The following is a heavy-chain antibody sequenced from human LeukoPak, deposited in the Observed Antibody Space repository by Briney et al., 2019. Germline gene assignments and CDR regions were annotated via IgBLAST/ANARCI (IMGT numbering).Heavy chain of an antibody. Sequence: PGGSLRLSCAASGFTFSSYSMNWVRQAPGKGLEWVSSISSSSSYIYYADSVKGRFTISRDNAKNSLYLQMNSLRAEDTAVYYCARDPGFYDFWSGYPEALGRFDPWGQGTLVTVSS. D-gene: IGHD3-3*01. V-gene: IGHV3-21*01. CDR1: GFTFSSYS. J-gene: IGHJ5*02. CDR3: ARDPGFYDFWSGYPEALGRFDP. CDR2: ISSSSSYI.